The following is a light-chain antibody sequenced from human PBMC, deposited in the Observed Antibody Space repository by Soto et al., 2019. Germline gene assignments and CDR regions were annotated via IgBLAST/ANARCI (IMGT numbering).Light chain of an antibody. CDR1: SSDVDTYKY. CDR2: EAS. CDR3: CSYAGSTTRVQ. V-gene: IGLV2-14*01. J-gene: IGLJ2*01. Sequence: QSALTQPASLSGSPGQSITVSCTRTSSDVDTYKYVSWYQQHPGKAPKLMIYEASYRPSGVSDRFSGSKSGNTASLTISGLQAEDEADYYCCSYAGSTTRVQFGGVPKLTVL.